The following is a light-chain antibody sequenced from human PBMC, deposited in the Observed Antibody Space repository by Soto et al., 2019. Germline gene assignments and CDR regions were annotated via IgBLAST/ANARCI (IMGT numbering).Light chain of an antibody. J-gene: IGLJ2*01. CDR1: SSNIGNNY. CDR3: ATWDSSLSAVV. Sequence: QSALTQPPSVSATPGQQVTISCSGSSSNIGNNYVSWYQQLPGTAPKLLIYDNYKRPSGIPDRFSGSKPGTSATLGITGLQTGDEADYYCATWDSSLSAVVVGGGTKLTVL. V-gene: IGLV1-51*01. CDR2: DNY.